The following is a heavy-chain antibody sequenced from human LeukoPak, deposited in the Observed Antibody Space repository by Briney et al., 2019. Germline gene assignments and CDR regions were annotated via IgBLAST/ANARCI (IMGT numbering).Heavy chain of an antibody. CDR1: GGSISSGGYS. V-gene: IGHV4-30-2*01. CDR2: IYHSGST. D-gene: IGHD2-2*02. J-gene: IGHJ3*02. CDR3: ARQEYCSSTSRYRRGDAFDI. Sequence: PSQTLSLTCAVSGGSISSGGYSWSWIRQPPGKGLEWIGYIYHSGSTYYNPSLKSRVTISVDRSKNQFSLKLSSVTAADTAVYYCARQEYCSSTSRYRRGDAFDIWGQGTMVTVSS.